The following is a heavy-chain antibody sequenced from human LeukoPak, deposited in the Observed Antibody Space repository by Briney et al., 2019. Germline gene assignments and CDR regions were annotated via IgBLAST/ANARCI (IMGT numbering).Heavy chain of an antibody. V-gene: IGHV4-34*01. J-gene: IGHJ5*02. CDR3: ARGGRDGYNYEPNWFDP. D-gene: IGHD5-24*01. Sequence: SETLSLTCAVYGGSFSGYYWSWIRQPPGKGLEWIGEINHSGSTNYNPSLKSRVTISVDTSKNQFSLKLSSVTAADTAVYHCARGGRDGYNYEPNWFDPWGQGTLVTVSS. CDR2: INHSGST. CDR1: GGSFSGYY.